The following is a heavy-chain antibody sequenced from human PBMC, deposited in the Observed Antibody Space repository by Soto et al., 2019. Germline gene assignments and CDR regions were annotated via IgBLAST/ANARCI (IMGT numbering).Heavy chain of an antibody. Sequence: PGGSMRLSCAASGLTFSSYEVNWVRQAPGKGLEWVSYISNSGSTIYYADSVKGRFTISRDNAKNSLYLQMNSLRAEDTAVYYCARDTDSSGWDSFDYWGQGTLVTVSS. CDR1: GLTFSSYE. D-gene: IGHD6-19*01. CDR2: ISNSGSTI. CDR3: ARDTDSSGWDSFDY. V-gene: IGHV3-48*03. J-gene: IGHJ4*02.